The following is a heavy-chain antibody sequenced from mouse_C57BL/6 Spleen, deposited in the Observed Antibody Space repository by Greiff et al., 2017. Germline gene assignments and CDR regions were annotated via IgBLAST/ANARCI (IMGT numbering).Heavy chain of an antibody. J-gene: IGHJ1*03. CDR1: GFTFSSYG. D-gene: IGHD1-1*01. V-gene: IGHV5-6*01. CDR2: ISSGGSYT. Sequence: EVKLQESGGDLVKPGGSLKLSCAASGFTFSSYGMSWVRQTPDKRLEWVATISSGGSYTYYPDSVKGRFTISRDNAKNTLYLQMSSLKSEDTAMYYCARITTVDWYFDVWGTGTTVTVSS. CDR3: ARITTVDWYFDV.